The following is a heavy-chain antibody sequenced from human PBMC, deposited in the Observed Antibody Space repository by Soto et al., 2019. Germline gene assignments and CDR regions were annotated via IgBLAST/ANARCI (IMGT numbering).Heavy chain of an antibody. CDR3: ARARAAAGKFDY. V-gene: IGHV4-31*03. J-gene: IGHJ4*02. CDR1: GGSISSGGYY. CDR2: IYYSGST. Sequence: PSETLSLTCTVSGGSISSGGYYWSWIRQHPGKGLEWIGCIYYSGSTYYNPSLKSRVTISVDTSKNQFSLKLSSVTAADTAVYYCARARAAAGKFDYWGQGTLVTVSS. D-gene: IGHD6-13*01.